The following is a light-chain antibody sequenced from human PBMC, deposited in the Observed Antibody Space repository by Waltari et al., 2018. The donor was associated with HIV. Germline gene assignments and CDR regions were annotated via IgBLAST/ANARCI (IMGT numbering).Light chain of an antibody. CDR2: GAS. CDR3: HQNNYWPQT. V-gene: IGKV3-15*01. CDR1: QSVGIN. J-gene: IGKJ1*01. Sequence: IVMTQSPATLSVSPGERATLSCRASQSVGINLAWYQQKPGQAPRLLVYGASTRASGIPARFSGSGSGTEFTLTITSLQSEDFAVYYCHQNNYWPQTFGQGTKVEIK.